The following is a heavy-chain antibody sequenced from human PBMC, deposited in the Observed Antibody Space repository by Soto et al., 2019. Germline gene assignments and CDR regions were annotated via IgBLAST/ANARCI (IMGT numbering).Heavy chain of an antibody. D-gene: IGHD3-3*01. V-gene: IGHV3-66*01. J-gene: IGHJ4*02. CDR3: ARDTFGGAYDFWH. CDR2: ISSGGST. CDR1: GFTVSNFY. Sequence: EVQLVESGGGLVQPGGSLRLSCAASGFTVSNFYMTWVRQAPGKGLEWVSVISSGGSTYNADSVKGRFTISRDNSKNTLYLEMNSLRAGDTAVYYCARDTFGGAYDFWHGGQGTLVTVSS.